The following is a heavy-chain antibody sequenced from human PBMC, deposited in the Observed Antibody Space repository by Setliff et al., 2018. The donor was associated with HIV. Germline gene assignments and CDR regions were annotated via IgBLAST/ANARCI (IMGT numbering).Heavy chain of an antibody. Sequence: GGSLRLSCAASGFTFDDYGMSWVRQAPGKGLEWVSGINWNGGSTDYGASAKGRFIISRDDSKKTAYLQMSSLRAEDTAMYYCLLPCTSGWHNWADPWGQGTLVTVSS. CDR2: INWNGGST. CDR3: LLPCTSGWHNWADP. D-gene: IGHD2-8*01. J-gene: IGHJ5*02. CDR1: GFTFDDYG. V-gene: IGHV3-20*04.